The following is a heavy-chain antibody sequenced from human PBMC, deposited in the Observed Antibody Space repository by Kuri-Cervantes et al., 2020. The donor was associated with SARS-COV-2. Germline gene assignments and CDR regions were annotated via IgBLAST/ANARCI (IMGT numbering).Heavy chain of an antibody. J-gene: IGHJ6*02. CDR2: FSESGVVT. CDR1: GFIFSSYG. D-gene: IGHD2/OR15-2a*01. CDR3: VKENRGRAPLMDV. V-gene: IGHV3-23*01. Sequence: GGPLRLSCEASGFIFSSYGMSWVRQAPGKGLEWVSTFSESGVVTYYADSVMGRLTIHSDNSKNTLYLQMNSLRADDTSAYNCVKENRGRAPLMDVWGQGTTVTVSS.